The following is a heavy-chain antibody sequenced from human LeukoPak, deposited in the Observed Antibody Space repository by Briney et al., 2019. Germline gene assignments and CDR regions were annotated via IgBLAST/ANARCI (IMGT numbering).Heavy chain of an antibody. CDR1: GGSISSSSYY. V-gene: IGHV4-39*07. CDR3: ARDTLTAMVTEPFDYCMDV. J-gene: IGHJ6*02. D-gene: IGHD5-18*01. CDR2: IYYSGST. Sequence: PSETLSLTCTVSGGSISSSSYYWGWIRQPPGKGLEWIGSIYYSGSTYYNPSLKSRVTISVDTSKNQFSLKLSSVTAADTAVYYCARDTLTAMVTEPFDYCMDVWGQGTTVTVSS.